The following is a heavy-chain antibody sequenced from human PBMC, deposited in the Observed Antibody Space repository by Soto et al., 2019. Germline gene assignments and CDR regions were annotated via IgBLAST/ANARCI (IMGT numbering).Heavy chain of an antibody. D-gene: IGHD3-16*01. Sequence: PSETLSLTCTVSGGSISSYYWRWIRQPPGKGLEWSGYIYYSGSTNYNPSLKSRGTISVDTSKNQFSPKLSAVTAADTAVSSMGSHIGDADRDYSYGMEVWGQGTTVTVSS. V-gene: IGHV4-59*08. CDR2: IYYSGST. CDR3: GSHIGDADRDYSYGMEV. CDR1: GGSISSYY. J-gene: IGHJ6*02.